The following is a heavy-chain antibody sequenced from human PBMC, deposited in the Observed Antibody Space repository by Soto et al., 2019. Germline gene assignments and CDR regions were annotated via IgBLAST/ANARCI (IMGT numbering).Heavy chain of an antibody. V-gene: IGHV3-33*01. CDR1: GFTFSSYG. J-gene: IGHJ4*02. CDR3: ARATYGSGSYYIGDFDY. CDR2: IWYDGNKK. Sequence: GGSLRLSCAGSGFTFSSYGMHWVRQAPGKGLEWVAVIWYDGNKKYYKDSVKGRFTISRDNSKNTLYLQMNSLRAEDTAVYYCARATYGSGSYYIGDFDYWGQGTLVTVSS. D-gene: IGHD3-10*01.